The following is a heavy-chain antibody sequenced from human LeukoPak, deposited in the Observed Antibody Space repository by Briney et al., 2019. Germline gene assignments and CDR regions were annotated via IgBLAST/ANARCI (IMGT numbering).Heavy chain of an antibody. Sequence: SETLSLICTVSGGSISSSSYYWGWIRQPPGKGLEWIGSIYYSGSTYYNPSLKSRVTISVDTSKNQFSLKLSSVTAADTAVYYCAGGTVTTGDYWGQGTLVTVSS. CDR3: AGGTVTTGDY. D-gene: IGHD4-17*01. CDR2: IYYSGST. CDR1: GGSISSSSYY. V-gene: IGHV4-39*07. J-gene: IGHJ4*02.